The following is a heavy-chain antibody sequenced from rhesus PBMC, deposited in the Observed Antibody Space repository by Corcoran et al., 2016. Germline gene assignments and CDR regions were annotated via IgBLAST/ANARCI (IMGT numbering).Heavy chain of an antibody. CDR2: SRKKTHGGTE. CDR3: ARGPNEEYYFDY. V-gene: IGHV3-116*02. CDR1: GFTFSDYY. J-gene: IGHJ4*01. D-gene: IGHD1-32*01. Sequence: EVRLVESGGGLVQPGGSLRLSCAASGFTFSDYYMSWVRQAPGKGAEWVGLSRKKTHGGTEEYAASVKGRFTISRDESKSIASLQMNSLKTEDTAVYYCARGPNEEYYFDYWGQGVLVTVSS.